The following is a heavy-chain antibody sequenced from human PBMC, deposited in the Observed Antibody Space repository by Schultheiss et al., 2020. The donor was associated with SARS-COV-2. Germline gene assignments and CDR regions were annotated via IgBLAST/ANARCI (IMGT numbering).Heavy chain of an antibody. Sequence: GGSLRLSCAASGFTFSSYSMNWVRQAPGKGLEWVSYISSSSSTIYYADSVKGRFTISRDNAKNSLYLQMNSLRAEDTAVYYCARRQRGGSGWYFDYWGQGTLVTVSS. CDR3: ARRQRGGSGWYFDY. V-gene: IGHV3-48*04. CDR2: ISSSSSTI. J-gene: IGHJ4*02. D-gene: IGHD6-19*01. CDR1: GFTFSSYS.